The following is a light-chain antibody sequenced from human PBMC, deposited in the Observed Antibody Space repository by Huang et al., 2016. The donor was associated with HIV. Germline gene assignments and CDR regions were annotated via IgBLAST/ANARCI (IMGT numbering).Light chain of an antibody. J-gene: IGKJ5*01. CDR1: QGIGGF. CDR2: ASS. CDR3: QQLSTYPIT. Sequence: IQLTQSPSSLSTFVGHRVTITCRASQGIGGFLAWYQQKPGKAPKLLIYASSTLQSGVPSRFSGSGSGTDFTLTIRSLQPEDFATYYCQQLSTYPITFGQGTRLEIK. V-gene: IGKV1-9*01.